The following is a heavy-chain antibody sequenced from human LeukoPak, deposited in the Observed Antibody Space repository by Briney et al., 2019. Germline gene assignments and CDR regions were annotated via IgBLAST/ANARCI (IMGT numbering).Heavy chain of an antibody. Sequence: PGGSLRLSCAASGFTFSSYSMNWVRQAPGKGLEWVSSISSSSSYIYYADSVKGRFTISRDNAKNSLYLQMNSLRAEDTAVYYCARDENIVVVPAAKWRFDPWGQGTLVTVSS. CDR1: GFTFSSYS. CDR2: ISSSSSYI. D-gene: IGHD2-2*01. CDR3: ARDENIVVVPAAKWRFDP. J-gene: IGHJ5*02. V-gene: IGHV3-21*01.